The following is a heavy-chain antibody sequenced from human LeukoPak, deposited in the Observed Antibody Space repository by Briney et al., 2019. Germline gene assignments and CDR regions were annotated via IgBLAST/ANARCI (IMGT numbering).Heavy chain of an antibody. CDR3: ARNGYYYDSSGYYEGGWFDP. CDR2: IYYSGST. CDR1: GGSISSGDYY. V-gene: IGHV4-30-4*08. Sequence: PSQTLSLTCTVSGGSISSGDYYWSWIRQPPGKGLEWIGYIYYSGSTYNNPSLKSRVTISVDTSKNQFSLKLSSVTAADTAVYYCARNGYYYDSSGYYEGGWFDPWGQGTLVTVSS. J-gene: IGHJ5*02. D-gene: IGHD3-22*01.